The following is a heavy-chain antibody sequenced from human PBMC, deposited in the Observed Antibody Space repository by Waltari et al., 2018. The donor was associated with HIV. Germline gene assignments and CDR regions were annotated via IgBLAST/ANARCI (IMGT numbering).Heavy chain of an antibody. J-gene: IGHJ4*02. CDR2: IKQDEIEK. CDR1: EFTFHNSW. CDR3: AREALYDSSGYYFDY. Sequence: EVQLVESGGGLVQPGGSLRLPCAASEFTFHNSWMTWVRQAPGKGLEWVANIKQDEIEKYYVDSVKGRFTISRDNAKNSLFLQMNSLRAEDTAVYYCAREALYDSSGYYFDYWGQGTLVTVSS. D-gene: IGHD3-22*01. V-gene: IGHV3-7*01.